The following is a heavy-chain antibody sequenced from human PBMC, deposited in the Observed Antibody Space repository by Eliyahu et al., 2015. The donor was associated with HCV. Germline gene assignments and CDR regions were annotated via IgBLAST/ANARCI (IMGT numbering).Heavy chain of an antibody. CDR3: AKLTVRGDTAGF. Sequence: EVQVVESGGGLVQPGGSLRLSCAPSGLTFDGHDMHWVRQGPGKGLEWVSGISWNSVRVGYADSVRGRFTISRDDAKNSLFLQMNSLRPEDTALYYCAKLTVRGDTAGFWGQGTLVTVSS. CDR2: ISWNSVRV. V-gene: IGHV3-9*01. D-gene: IGHD3-10*01. CDR1: GLTFDGHD. J-gene: IGHJ4*02.